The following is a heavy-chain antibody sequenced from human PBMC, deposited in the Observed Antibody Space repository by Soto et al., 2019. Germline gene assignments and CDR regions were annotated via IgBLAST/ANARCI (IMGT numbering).Heavy chain of an antibody. CDR2: INPNSGDT. CDR1: GYTFTAYY. D-gene: IGHD5-18*01. CDR3: ARGGYTYGYGLDY. V-gene: IGHV1-2*04. J-gene: IGHJ4*02. Sequence: QVQLVQSGAEVKKLGASVKVSCKASGYTFTAYYIHWVRQAPGQGFEWVGWINPNSGDTNYAQRFQGWVTMTGDTSVSTAYMDLTRLRSDDTAVYYCARGGYTYGYGLDYWGQGTLVTVSS.